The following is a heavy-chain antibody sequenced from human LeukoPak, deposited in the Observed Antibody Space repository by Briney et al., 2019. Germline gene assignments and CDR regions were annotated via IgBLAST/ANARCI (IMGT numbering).Heavy chain of an antibody. V-gene: IGHV3-15*01. D-gene: IGHD3-10*01. CDR3: TTVIDILWFGELSEGVFDY. CDR2: IKSKTDGGTT. J-gene: IGHJ4*02. Sequence: GGSLRLSCAASGFTFSNAWMSWVRQAPGKGPEWVGRIKSKTDGGTTDYAAPVKGRFTISRDDSKNTLYLQMNSLKTEDTAVYYCTTVIDILWFGELSEGVFDYWGQGTLVTVSS. CDR1: GFTFSNAW.